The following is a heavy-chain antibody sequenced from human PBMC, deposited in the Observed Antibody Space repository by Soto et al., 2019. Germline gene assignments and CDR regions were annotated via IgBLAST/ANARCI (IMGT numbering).Heavy chain of an antibody. J-gene: IGHJ5*02. CDR1: GGSFSGYY. D-gene: IGHD4-17*01. V-gene: IGHV4-34*01. CDR2: INHSGST. CDR3: ARAPLTVIGPRFNWCDP. Sequence: SETLSLTCAVYGGSFSGYYWSWIRQPPGKGLEWIGEINHSGSTNYNPSLKSRVTISVDTSKNQFSLKLSSVTAADTAVYYCARAPLTVIGPRFNWCDPWGQGTLVTVSS.